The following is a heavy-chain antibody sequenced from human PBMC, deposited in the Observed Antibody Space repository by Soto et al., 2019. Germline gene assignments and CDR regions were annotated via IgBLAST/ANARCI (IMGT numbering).Heavy chain of an antibody. CDR2: INHSGNT. V-gene: IGHV4-34*01. D-gene: IGHD6-13*01. CDR1: GGSFSGYY. J-gene: IGHJ5*02. CDR3: AGGEQQLEYNWFDP. Sequence: SETLSLTCAVYGGSFSGYYWSWIRQPPGKGLEWIGEINHSGNTNYNPSLKSRVTISVDTSKNQFSLKLSSVTAADTAVYYCAGGEQQLEYNWFDPWGQGTLVTVSS.